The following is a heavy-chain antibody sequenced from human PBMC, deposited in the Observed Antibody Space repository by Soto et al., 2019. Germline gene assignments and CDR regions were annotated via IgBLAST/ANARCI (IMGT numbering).Heavy chain of an antibody. CDR3: ARGAMGNYYNDY. CDR2: IKGDGIST. Sequence: EVQLVESGGGLVQSGGSLRLSCAASGFNFSSYWMHWVRQAPGKGLVWVSRIKGDGISTNYADSVKGRFTISRDNAKDTVFLQMNGLSADDTAVYYCARGAMGNYYNDYWGQGTLVTVSS. CDR1: GFNFSSYW. D-gene: IGHD3-10*01. J-gene: IGHJ4*02. V-gene: IGHV3-74*01.